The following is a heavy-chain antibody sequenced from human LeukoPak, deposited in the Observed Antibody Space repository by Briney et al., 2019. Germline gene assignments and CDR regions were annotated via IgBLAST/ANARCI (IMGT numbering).Heavy chain of an antibody. Sequence: GESLRISCKGSGDYFTSYWLSWVRQMPGKGLEWMGRIDSSDSKINYSPSFQGHVTISADKSISTAYLQWSSLKASDTAMYYCAAGIDHWGQGTLVTVSS. CDR3: AAGIDH. V-gene: IGHV5-10-1*01. J-gene: IGHJ4*02. CDR2: IDSSDSKI. CDR1: GDYFTSYW. D-gene: IGHD6-13*01.